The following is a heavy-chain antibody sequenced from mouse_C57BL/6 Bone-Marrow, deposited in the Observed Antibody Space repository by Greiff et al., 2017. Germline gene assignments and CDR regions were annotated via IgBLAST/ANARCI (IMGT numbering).Heavy chain of an antibody. CDR2: IYPRSGNT. CDR1: GYTFTSYG. J-gene: IGHJ2*01. CDR3: ARGGDYDVDY. V-gene: IGHV1-81*01. Sequence: VQGVESGAELARPGASVKLSCKASGYTFTSYGISWVKQRTGQGLEWIGEIYPRSGNTYYNEKFKGKATLTADKSSSTAYMELRSLTSEDSAVYFCARGGDYDVDYWGQGTTLTVSS. D-gene: IGHD2-4*01.